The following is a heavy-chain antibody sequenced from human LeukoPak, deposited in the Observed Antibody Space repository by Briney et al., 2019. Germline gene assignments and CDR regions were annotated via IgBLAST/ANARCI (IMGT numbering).Heavy chain of an antibody. CDR2: IYYSGST. CDR1: GGSISSGGYY. D-gene: IGHD5-24*01. V-gene: IGHV4-31*03. J-gene: IGHJ4*02. CDR3: ARVRRDGYNYDY. Sequence: SQTLSLTCTVSGGSISSGGYYWSWIRQHPGKGLEWIGYIYYSGSTYYNPSLKSRVTISVDTSKNQFSLKLSSVTAADTAVYYCARVRRDGYNYDYWGQGTLVTVSS.